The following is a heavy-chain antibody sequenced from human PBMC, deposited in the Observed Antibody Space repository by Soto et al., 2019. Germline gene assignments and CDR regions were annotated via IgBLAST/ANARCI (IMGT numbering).Heavy chain of an antibody. D-gene: IGHD1-26*01. J-gene: IGHJ6*02. CDR3: AKRQVLELPDYYYYGMDV. CDR2: ISGSGGST. V-gene: IGHV3-23*01. Sequence: EVQLLESGGGLVQPGGSLRLSCAASGFTFSSYAMSWVRQAPGKGLEWVSAISGSGGSTYYADSVKGRFTISRDNSKNTLNLQMNSLRAEDTAVYYCAKRQVLELPDYYYYGMDVWGQGTTVTVSS. CDR1: GFTFSSYA.